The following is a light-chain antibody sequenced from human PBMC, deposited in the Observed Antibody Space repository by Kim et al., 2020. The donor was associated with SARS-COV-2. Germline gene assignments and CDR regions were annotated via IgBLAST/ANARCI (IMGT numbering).Light chain of an antibody. CDR1: KLGDKY. J-gene: IGLJ2*01. CDR3: QAWDSSTGVV. CDR2: KDT. Sequence: SYELTQPPSVSVSPGQTANITCSGDKLGDKYACWYQQKAGQSPVQVIYKDTQRPSGIPERFSGSNSGNTATLTISGTQAMDEADYSCQAWDSSTGVVFGG. V-gene: IGLV3-1*01.